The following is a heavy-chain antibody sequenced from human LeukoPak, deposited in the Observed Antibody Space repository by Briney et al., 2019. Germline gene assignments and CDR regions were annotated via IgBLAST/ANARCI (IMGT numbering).Heavy chain of an antibody. J-gene: IGHJ4*02. Sequence: PGGSLRLSCTASGFTFSSNSMNWVRQSPGKGLEWVSYISSGSSTIYYADSVKGRFTISRDNSKSTLYLHMNSLRAEDTAIYYCAKQRSEVPVAASNYWGQGTLVTVSS. CDR2: ISSGSSTI. CDR1: GFTFSSNS. V-gene: IGHV3-48*01. D-gene: IGHD2-2*01. CDR3: AKQRSEVPVAASNY.